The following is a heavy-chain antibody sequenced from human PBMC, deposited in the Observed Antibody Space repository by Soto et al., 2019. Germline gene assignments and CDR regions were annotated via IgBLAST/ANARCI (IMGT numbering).Heavy chain of an antibody. CDR2: ISSSSSYI. D-gene: IGHD7-27*01. V-gene: IGHV3-21*01. CDR1: GFTFSSYS. CDR3: SRPWGHYYYYYYMDV. J-gene: IGHJ6*03. Sequence: EVQLVESGGGLVKPGGSLRLSCAASGFTFSSYSMNWVRQAPGKGLEWVSSISSSSSYIYYADSVKGRFTISRDNANNSLYLQMNSLRAEDTAVYYCSRPWGHYYYYYYMDVWGKGTTVTVSS.